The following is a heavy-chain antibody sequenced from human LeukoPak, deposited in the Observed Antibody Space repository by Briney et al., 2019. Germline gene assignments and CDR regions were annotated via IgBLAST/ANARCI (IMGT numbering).Heavy chain of an antibody. D-gene: IGHD6-6*01. Sequence: PSETLSLTCAVYGGSFSGYYWSWIRQPPGKGLEWIGEINHSGSTNYNPSLKSRATISVDTSKNQFSLKLSSVTAADTAVYYCARGTRTSSPLAKGIPCLDYWCQGTLVTVSS. J-gene: IGHJ4*02. CDR1: GGSFSGYY. V-gene: IGHV4-34*01. CDR2: INHSGST. CDR3: ARGTRTSSPLAKGIPCLDY.